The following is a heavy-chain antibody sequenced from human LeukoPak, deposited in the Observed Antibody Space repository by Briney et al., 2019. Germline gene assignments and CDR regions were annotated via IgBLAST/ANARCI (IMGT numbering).Heavy chain of an antibody. Sequence: GGSLRLSCAASGFTVSSNYMSWVRQAPGKGLEWVSVVYSGGSTYYADSVKGRFTISRDNSKNTLYLQMNSLRAEDTAVYYCARDAYGDYYFDYWGQGTLVTVSS. CDR2: VYSGGST. V-gene: IGHV3-53*01. CDR3: ARDAYGDYYFDY. J-gene: IGHJ4*02. CDR1: GFTVSSNY. D-gene: IGHD4-17*01.